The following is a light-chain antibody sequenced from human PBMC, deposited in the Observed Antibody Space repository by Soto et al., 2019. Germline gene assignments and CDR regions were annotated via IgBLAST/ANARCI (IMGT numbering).Light chain of an antibody. J-gene: IGKJ1*01. CDR1: QSVSSSY. CDR2: GAS. CDR3: QQYGSSGT. Sequence: EIVLTQSPGTLSLSPGERATLSCRASQSVSSSYLAWYQQKPGQAPRLLIYGASTRATDIPARFSGSGSGTEFTLTISRLEPEDFAVYYCQQYGSSGTFGQGTKVDIK. V-gene: IGKV3-20*01.